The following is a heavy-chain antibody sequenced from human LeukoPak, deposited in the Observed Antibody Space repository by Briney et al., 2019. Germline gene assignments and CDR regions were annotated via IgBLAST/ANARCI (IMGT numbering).Heavy chain of an antibody. Sequence: GGSLRLSCAASGFTFSSYSMNWVRQAPGKGREGVSSITISSSYMYYADSVKGRFTMSRDDANNSLYLRMHSLRVEDTAVYYCARGLAVAGTGDGFDIWGQGTMVTVSS. CDR1: GFTFSSYS. D-gene: IGHD6-19*01. CDR3: ARGLAVAGTGDGFDI. J-gene: IGHJ3*02. CDR2: ITISSSYM. V-gene: IGHV3-21*01.